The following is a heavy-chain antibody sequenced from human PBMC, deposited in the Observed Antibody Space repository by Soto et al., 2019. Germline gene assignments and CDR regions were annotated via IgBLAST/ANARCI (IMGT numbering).Heavy chain of an antibody. D-gene: IGHD3-3*01. CDR2: ISSSSSNI. V-gene: IGHV3-21*01. CDR1: RLTFSSYS. J-gene: IGHJ5*02. Sequence: PGGSLRLSCADSRLTFSSYSMHWVRQAPGKGLEWVSSISSSSSNIYYADSVKSRFNISRDNAKNTLYLQMNSLRVEDKAVYYCAMSHYDISGWFDPWGQGNMVTVSS. CDR3: AMSHYDISGWFDP.